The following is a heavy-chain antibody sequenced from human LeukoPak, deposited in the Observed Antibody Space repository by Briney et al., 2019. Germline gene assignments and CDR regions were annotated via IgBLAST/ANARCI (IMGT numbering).Heavy chain of an antibody. CDR3: ARDYGDYPLYYYYGMDV. CDR2: ISSSSSYI. Sequence: PGGSLRLSCAASGFTFSSYSINWVRQAPGKGLEWVSSISSSSSYIYYADSVKGRFTISRDNAKNSLYLQMNSLRAEDTAVYYCARDYGDYPLYYYYGMDVWGQGTTVTVSS. CDR1: GFTFSSYS. V-gene: IGHV3-21*01. D-gene: IGHD4-17*01. J-gene: IGHJ6*02.